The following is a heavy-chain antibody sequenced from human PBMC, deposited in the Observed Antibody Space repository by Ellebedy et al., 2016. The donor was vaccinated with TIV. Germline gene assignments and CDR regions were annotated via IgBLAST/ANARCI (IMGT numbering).Heavy chain of an antibody. CDR1: GFTFRNYA. CDR2: ISPDGSST. J-gene: IGHJ2*01. CDR3: ARDPPRTGDSYFDL. V-gene: IGHV3-23*01. D-gene: IGHD1-1*01. Sequence: GGSLRLSCAASGFTFRNYAMTWVRQVPGTGPVWVSRISPDGSSTAYADSVKGRFTISRDNSKNTLYLQMNSLRAEDTAVYYCARDPPRTGDSYFDLWGRGTLVTVSS.